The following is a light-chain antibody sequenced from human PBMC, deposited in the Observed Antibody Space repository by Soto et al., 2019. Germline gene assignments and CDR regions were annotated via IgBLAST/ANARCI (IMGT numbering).Light chain of an antibody. V-gene: IGKV3-20*01. CDR1: QSVSNNY. CDR2: GAS. CDR3: QQYNNWPIT. Sequence: EIVLTQSPGPLSLSPGERATLPCRASQSVSNNYLAWYQQKPGQAPRLLIYGASNRATGIPDRFSGSGSGTDFTLTISRLEPEDFAVYYCQQYNNWPITFGQGTRLEIK. J-gene: IGKJ5*01.